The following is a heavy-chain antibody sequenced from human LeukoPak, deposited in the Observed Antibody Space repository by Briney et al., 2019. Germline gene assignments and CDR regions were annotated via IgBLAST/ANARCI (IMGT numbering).Heavy chain of an antibody. CDR1: GGSFSGYY. D-gene: IGHD6-19*01. CDR3: AWGYSSFMS. Sequence: SETLSLTCAVYGGSFSGYYWSWIRQPPGKGLEWIGEINHSGSTNYNPSLKSRVTISVDTSKNQFSLKLNSVTAADTAVYYCAWGYSSFMSWGQGTLVTVSS. CDR2: INHSGST. J-gene: IGHJ4*02. V-gene: IGHV4-34*01.